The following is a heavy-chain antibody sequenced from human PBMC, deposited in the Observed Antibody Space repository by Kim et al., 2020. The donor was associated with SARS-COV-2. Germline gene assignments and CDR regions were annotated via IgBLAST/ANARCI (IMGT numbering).Heavy chain of an antibody. CDR1: GFTFSNYW. CDR3: ARGSPGITDY. V-gene: IGHV3-7*01. J-gene: IGHJ4*02. D-gene: IGHD1-20*01. Sequence: GGSLRLSCAASGFTFSNYWMSWVRQAPGKGLEWLANIKKDGSEKYYVDSVKGRFTISRDNAKNSLYLQMNSLRSEDTAVYYCARGSPGITDYWGQGTLVT. CDR2: IKKDGSEK.